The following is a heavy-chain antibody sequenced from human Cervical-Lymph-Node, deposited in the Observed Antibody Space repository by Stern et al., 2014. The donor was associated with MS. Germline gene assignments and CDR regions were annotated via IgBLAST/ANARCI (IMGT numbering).Heavy chain of an antibody. D-gene: IGHD1-26*01. CDR1: VYTFIDYY. Sequence: VQLVESGAEVKKPGASVTVSCRTSVYTFIDYYIHWVRQAPGQGLEWMGIINLSDGATTYAQKFQGRVTMTRDTSTNTAYMQLGSLTSEDTAVFFCAREGADNDAFDVWVQGTMVTVSS. CDR3: AREGADNDAFDV. V-gene: IGHV1-46*03. CDR2: INLSDGAT. J-gene: IGHJ3*01.